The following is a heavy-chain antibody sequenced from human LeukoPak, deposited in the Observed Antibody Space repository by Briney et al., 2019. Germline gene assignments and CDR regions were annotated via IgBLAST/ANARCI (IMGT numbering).Heavy chain of an antibody. J-gene: IGHJ4*02. CDR2: IGGSGDGT. CDR1: GFTFDNYA. Sequence: GRSLRLSCAASGFTFDNYAMTWVRQAPGKGLEWVSGIGGSGDGTYYADSVKGRFTISRDNSKNTLYLQMNSLRAEDTAVYYCAKDRSDTDMVYVFDYWGQGTLVTVSS. V-gene: IGHV3-23*01. D-gene: IGHD5-18*01. CDR3: AKDRSDTDMVYVFDY.